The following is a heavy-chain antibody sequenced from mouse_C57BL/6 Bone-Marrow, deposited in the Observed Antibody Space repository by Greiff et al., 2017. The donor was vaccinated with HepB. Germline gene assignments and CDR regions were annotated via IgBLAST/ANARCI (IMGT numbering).Heavy chain of an antibody. CDR3: ARDNWDVGY. Sequence: EVQLQQSGPGMVKPSQSLSLTCTVTGYSITSGYDWHWIRHFPGNKLEWMGYISYSGSTNYNPSLKSRISITHDTSKNHFFLKLNSVTTEDTATYYCARDNWDVGYWGQGTTLTVSS. D-gene: IGHD4-1*01. CDR1: GYSITSGYD. J-gene: IGHJ2*01. CDR2: ISYSGST. V-gene: IGHV3-1*01.